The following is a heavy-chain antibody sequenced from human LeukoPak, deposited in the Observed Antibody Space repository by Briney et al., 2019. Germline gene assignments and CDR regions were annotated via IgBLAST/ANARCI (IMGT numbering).Heavy chain of an antibody. CDR3: AKKPASSGYYPFDY. CDR1: GSTVSSNY. D-gene: IGHD3-22*01. V-gene: IGHV3-53*01. J-gene: IGHJ4*02. Sequence: GGSLRLSCAASGSTVSSNYMSWVRQAPGKGLEWVSTFSGGATYYADSVKGRFTFSRDNSKNTVYLQMNSLRAEDTAVYYCAKKPASSGYYPFDYWGQGTLVTVSS. CDR2: TFSGGAT.